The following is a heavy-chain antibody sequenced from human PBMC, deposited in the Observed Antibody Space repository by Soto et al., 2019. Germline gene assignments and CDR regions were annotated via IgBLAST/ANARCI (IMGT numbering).Heavy chain of an antibody. D-gene: IGHD2-21*02. Sequence: PSETLSLTCTVSGGSISSGDYYWSWIRQPPGKGLEWIGYIYYSGSTYYNPSLKSRGTISVDTSKNQFSLKLSSVTAADTAVYYCARERIYGGNLADYWGQGTLVTVSS. J-gene: IGHJ4*02. V-gene: IGHV4-30-4*01. CDR3: ARERIYGGNLADY. CDR1: GGSISSGDYY. CDR2: IYYSGST.